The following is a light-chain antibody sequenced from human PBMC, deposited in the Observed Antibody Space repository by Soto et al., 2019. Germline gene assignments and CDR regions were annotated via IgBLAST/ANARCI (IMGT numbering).Light chain of an antibody. CDR1: QSGSSS. Sequence: EIVLTQSPGTLSLSQGERATLSCRASQSGSSSLGWYQQKPGRSPRLLIYGSSTRAISIPGRFSGSGSGTEFTLTISSLQSEDFAVYYCLQYNNWWTFGQGTKVDIK. V-gene: IGKV3-15*01. CDR3: LQYNNWWT. CDR2: GSS. J-gene: IGKJ1*01.